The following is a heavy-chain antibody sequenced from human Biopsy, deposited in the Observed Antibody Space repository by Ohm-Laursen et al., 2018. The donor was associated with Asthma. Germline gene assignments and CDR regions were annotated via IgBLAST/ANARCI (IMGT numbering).Heavy chain of an antibody. CDR3: ARDRGGTYGRTFES. V-gene: IGHV4-59*01. Sequence: PSQTLSLTCTVSGGSISTYYWTWIRQPPGKGLEWVAYLYNSGTTNYNPSLKSRVTISVDTSKNQVSLNVRSVTAADTAVYYCARDRGGTYGRTFESWGQGTLVTVSS. CDR2: LYNSGTT. D-gene: IGHD1-26*01. CDR1: GGSISTYY. J-gene: IGHJ4*02.